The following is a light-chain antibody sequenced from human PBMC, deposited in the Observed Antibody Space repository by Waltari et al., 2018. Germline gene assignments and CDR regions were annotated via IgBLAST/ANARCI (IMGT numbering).Light chain of an antibody. CDR3: SSYTSRSTFVI. Sequence: QSALTQPTSVSGSPGQSITISCTGTSSDVGGYNYVFWYQQYPGKAPKRMIYDVTERPSGVSKRFSGSKSGNTASLTISGLQAEDEGDYHCSSYTSRSTFVIFGGGTKLTVL. CDR2: DVT. J-gene: IGLJ2*01. CDR1: SSDVGGYNY. V-gene: IGLV2-14*03.